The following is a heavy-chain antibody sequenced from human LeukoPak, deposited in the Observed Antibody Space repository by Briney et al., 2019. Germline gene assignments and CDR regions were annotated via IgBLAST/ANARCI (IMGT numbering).Heavy chain of an antibody. CDR2: IIPIFGTA. D-gene: IGHD5-24*01. J-gene: IGHJ2*01. CDR3: ARAQDGYNYVFDL. V-gene: IGHV1-69*01. Sequence: SVKVSCKASGGTFSSYAISWVRQAPGQGLEWMGGIIPIFGTANYAQKFQGSVTITADESTSTAYMELSSLRSEDTAVYYCARAQDGYNYVFDLWGRGTLVTVSS. CDR1: GGTFSSYA.